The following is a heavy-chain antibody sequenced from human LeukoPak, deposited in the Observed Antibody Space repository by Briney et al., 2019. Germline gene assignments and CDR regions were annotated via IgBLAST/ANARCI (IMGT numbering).Heavy chain of an antibody. V-gene: IGHV4-34*01. D-gene: IGHD3-10*01. CDR3: AIQSNYYGSGSHYSGDY. Sequence: SETLSLTCAVYGGSFSGYYWSWIRQPPGKGLEWIGEINHSGSTNYNPSLKSRVTISVDTSKNQFSLKLSSVTAADTAVYYCAIQSNYYGSGSHYSGDYWGQGTLVTVSS. CDR2: INHSGST. J-gene: IGHJ4*02. CDR1: GGSFSGYY.